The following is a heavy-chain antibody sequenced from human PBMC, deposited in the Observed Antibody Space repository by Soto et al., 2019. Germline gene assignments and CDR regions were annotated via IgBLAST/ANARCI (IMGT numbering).Heavy chain of an antibody. D-gene: IGHD1-20*01. CDR1: GFAFSPYG. V-gene: IGHV3-23*01. CDR2: ITSTGGTT. J-gene: IGHJ4*02. Sequence: EVQLLESGGGLAQPGGSLRLSCAASGFAFSPYGMSWVRQAPGKGLEWVSSITSTGGTTYYAASVKGRFTISRDNSKNTLYLQMNSLRAEDTAVYYCAKVGISGTKYFEYWGQGTLVTVSS. CDR3: AKVGISGTKYFEY.